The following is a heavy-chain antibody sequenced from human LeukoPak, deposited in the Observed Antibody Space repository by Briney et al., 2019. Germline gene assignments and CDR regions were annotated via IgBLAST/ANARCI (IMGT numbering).Heavy chain of an antibody. V-gene: IGHV4-39*07. D-gene: IGHD1-26*01. CDR1: GGSISSNSYY. Sequence: SETLSLTCAVSGGSISSNSYYWGWIRQPPGKGLEWIGSIYYSGSTYYNPSLKSRVTISVDTSKNQFSLKLSSVTAADTAVYYCARDIGDSGSYLDAFDIWGQGTMVTVSS. J-gene: IGHJ3*02. CDR2: IYYSGST. CDR3: ARDIGDSGSYLDAFDI.